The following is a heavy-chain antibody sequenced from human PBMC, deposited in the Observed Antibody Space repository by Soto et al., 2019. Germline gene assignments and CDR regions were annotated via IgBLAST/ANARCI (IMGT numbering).Heavy chain of an antibody. CDR1: NGSISNFY. CDR3: ARSSHKESWFDP. D-gene: IGHD6-13*01. CDR2: IHGSGSA. Sequence: QVQLQESGPGLVKPSETLSLTCTVSNGSISNFYWNWIRQSAGKGLEWIGRIHGSGSATYNPSRRSRVTMSVDTSKNQCSLKVNSVTGADTAVYYCARSSHKESWFDPWGQGTLVTVSS. V-gene: IGHV4-4*07. J-gene: IGHJ5*02.